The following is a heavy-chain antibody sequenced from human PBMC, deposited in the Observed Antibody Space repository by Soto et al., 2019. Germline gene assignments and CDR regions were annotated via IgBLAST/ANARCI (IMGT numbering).Heavy chain of an antibody. D-gene: IGHD2-21*02. CDR3: ARVVVTGTCSIGY. J-gene: IGHJ4*02. CDR1: GFIFSTHS. V-gene: IGHV3-48*04. Sequence: EVQLVESGGGLVQPGGSLRLSCAASGFIFSTHSMNWVRQAPGKGLEWVSYIGSGNSPIYYADSVKGRFTISRDDAKKSVYLEMNSLRAEDTAVYYCARVVVTGTCSIGYWGQGNLVTVSS. CDR2: IGSGNSPI.